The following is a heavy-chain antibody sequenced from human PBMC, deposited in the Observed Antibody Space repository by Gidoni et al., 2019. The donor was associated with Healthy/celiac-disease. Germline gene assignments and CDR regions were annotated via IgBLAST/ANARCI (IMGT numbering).Heavy chain of an antibody. CDR2: INHSGST. CDR3: ARAAMVRGSIL. Sequence: QVQLQQWGAGLLKPSETLSLTCAVHGGSFSGYYWSWIRQPPGKGLEWIGEINHSGSTNYNPSLKSRVTISVDTSKNQFSLKLSSVTAADTAVYYCARAAMVRGSILWGQGTLVTVSS. D-gene: IGHD3-10*01. CDR1: GGSFSGYY. V-gene: IGHV4-34*01. J-gene: IGHJ4*02.